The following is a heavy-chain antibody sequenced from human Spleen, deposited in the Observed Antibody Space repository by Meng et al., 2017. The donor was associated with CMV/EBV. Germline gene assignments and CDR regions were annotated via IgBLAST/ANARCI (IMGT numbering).Heavy chain of an antibody. V-gene: IGHV4-39*07. CDR3: ARSVSNDIFGVALVYGLDV. Sequence: SETLSLTCTVSGGSISSSTHYWSWIRQPPGKGLEWIGNIYYSGSTYYTPSLRSRVTISVDTSKNHFSLKLNSVTAADTAVYYCARSVSNDIFGVALVYGLDVWGQGTTVTVSS. J-gene: IGHJ6*02. CDR1: GGSISSSTHY. CDR2: IYYSGST. D-gene: IGHD3-3*02.